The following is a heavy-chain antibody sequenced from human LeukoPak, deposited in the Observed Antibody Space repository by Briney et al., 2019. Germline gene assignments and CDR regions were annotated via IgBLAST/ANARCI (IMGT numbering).Heavy chain of an antibody. CDR3: ARGAHYYDMGWFDP. CDR1: GGSISSGSSY. Sequence: PSETLSLTCTVSGGSISSGSSYWSWIRQPAGKGLEWIGRIYTSGSTNYNPSLKSRVTISVDTSKNQFSLKLSSVTAADTAVYYCARGAHYYDMGWFDPWGQGTLVTVSS. D-gene: IGHD3-22*01. CDR2: IYTSGST. V-gene: IGHV4-61*02. J-gene: IGHJ5*02.